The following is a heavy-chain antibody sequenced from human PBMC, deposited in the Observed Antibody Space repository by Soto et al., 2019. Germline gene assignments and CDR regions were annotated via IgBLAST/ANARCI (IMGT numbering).Heavy chain of an antibody. J-gene: IGHJ5*02. V-gene: IGHV1-2*02. CDR2: INPNSGGT. Sequence: ASVKVSCKASGYTFTGYYMHWVRQAPGQGLEWMGWINPNSGGTNYAQKFQGRVTMTRDTSISTAYMELSRLRSDDTAVYYCATFVSSSRGGNWFDPWGQGTLVTVSS. D-gene: IGHD6-6*01. CDR3: ATFVSSSRGGNWFDP. CDR1: GYTFTGYY.